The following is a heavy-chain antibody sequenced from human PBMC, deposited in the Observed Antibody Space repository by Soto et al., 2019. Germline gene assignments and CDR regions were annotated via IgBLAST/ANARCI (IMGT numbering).Heavy chain of an antibody. J-gene: IGHJ4*02. Sequence: PRGPPYIFWKGSGYSPTSYCIGWVRHMPEKSLESLGSIYPGDSDTSYRPSFPGQVTISADKSISAAYLQWSSLRASDTAMYYCARGGVSTRTFDYWGQGTPVTASS. CDR3: ARGGVSTRTFDY. D-gene: IGHD3-3*01. V-gene: IGHV5-51*01. CDR1: GYSPTSYC. CDR2: IYPGDSDT.